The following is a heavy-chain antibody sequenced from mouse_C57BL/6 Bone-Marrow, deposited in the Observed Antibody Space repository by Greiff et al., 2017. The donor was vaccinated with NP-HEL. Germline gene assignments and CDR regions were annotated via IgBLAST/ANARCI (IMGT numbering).Heavy chain of an antibody. V-gene: IGHV1-82*01. J-gene: IGHJ4*01. CDR3: AGLLQVYAMDY. CDR2: IYPGDGDT. D-gene: IGHD2-3*01. CDR1: GYAFSSSW. Sequence: QVQLQQSGPELVKPGASVKISCKASGYAFSSSWMNWVKQRPGKGLEWIGRIYPGDGDTNYNGKFKGKATLTADKSSSTAYMQLSSLTSEDSAVCFCAGLLQVYAMDYWGQGTSVTVSS.